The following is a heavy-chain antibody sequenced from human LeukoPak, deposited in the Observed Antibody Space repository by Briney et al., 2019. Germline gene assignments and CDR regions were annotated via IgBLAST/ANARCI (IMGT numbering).Heavy chain of an antibody. CDR1: GFTFNTYA. V-gene: IGHV3-23*01. J-gene: IGHJ4*02. CDR3: AKVRWVTTVASYVY. D-gene: IGHD4-23*01. CDR2: ISGSGGTT. Sequence: GGSLRLSCAASGFTFNTYAMTWVRQAPGKGLEWVSVISGSGGTTYYADSVKGRFTISRDNSKNTLYLQMDSLGAEDTAVYYCAKVRWVTTVASYVYWGQGTLVTVSS.